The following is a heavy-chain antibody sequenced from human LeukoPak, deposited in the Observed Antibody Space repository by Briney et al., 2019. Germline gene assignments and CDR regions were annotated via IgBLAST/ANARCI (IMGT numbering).Heavy chain of an antibody. V-gene: IGHV1-24*01. D-gene: IGHD2-2*01. Sequence: ASVKVSCKVSGYTLTELSMHWVRQAPGKGLEWMGGFDPEDGETIYAQKFQGRVTMTEDTSTDTAYMELSSLRSEDTAVYYCATDYLSKYQRIYGFDPWGQGTLVTVSS. J-gene: IGHJ5*02. CDR2: FDPEDGET. CDR3: ATDYLSKYQRIYGFDP. CDR1: GYTLTELS.